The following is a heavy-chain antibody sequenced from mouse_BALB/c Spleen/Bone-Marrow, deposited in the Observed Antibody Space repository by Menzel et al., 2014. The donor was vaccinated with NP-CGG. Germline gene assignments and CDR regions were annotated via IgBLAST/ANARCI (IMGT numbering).Heavy chain of an antibody. Sequence: DVQLQESGAELVKPGASVKLSCTASGFNIKDTYMHWVKQRPEQGLEWIGRIDPANGNTKYDPKFQGKATITADTSSNTAYLQLSSLTSEDTAVYYCARRTRYAMDYWGQGTSVTVSS. CDR3: ARRTRYAMDY. J-gene: IGHJ4*01. V-gene: IGHV14-3*02. CDR1: GFNIKDTY. CDR2: IDPANGNT. D-gene: IGHD3-3*01.